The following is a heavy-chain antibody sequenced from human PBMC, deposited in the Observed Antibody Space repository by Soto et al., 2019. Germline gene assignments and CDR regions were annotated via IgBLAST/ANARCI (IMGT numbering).Heavy chain of an antibody. D-gene: IGHD6-19*01. CDR1: GGTFSSYA. Sequence: SVKVSCKASGGTFSSYAISWVRQAPVQGLEWMGGIIPIFGTANYAQKFQGRVTITADESTSTAYMELSSLRSEDTAVYYCARGDSGYSSGWYGNWFDPWGQGTLVTVSS. J-gene: IGHJ5*02. CDR2: IIPIFGTA. CDR3: ARGDSGYSSGWYGNWFDP. V-gene: IGHV1-69*01.